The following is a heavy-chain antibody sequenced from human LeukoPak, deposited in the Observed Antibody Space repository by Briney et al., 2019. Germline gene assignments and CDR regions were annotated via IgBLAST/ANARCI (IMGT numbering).Heavy chain of an antibody. CDR1: GFTFSSYA. CDR3: AKGQDYERSGSYGMDV. D-gene: IGHD3-22*01. V-gene: IGHV3-23*01. J-gene: IGHJ6*02. CDR2: ISGSGGST. Sequence: PGGSLRLSCAASGFTFSSYAMTWVRQAPGKGLEWVSGISGSGGSTHYADSVKGRFTISRDNSKNTLYLQMNSLRAEDTAVYFCAKGQDYERSGSYGMDVWGQGTTVTVSS.